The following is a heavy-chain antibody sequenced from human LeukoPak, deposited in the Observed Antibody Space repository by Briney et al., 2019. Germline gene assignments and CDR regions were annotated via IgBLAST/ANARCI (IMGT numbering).Heavy chain of an antibody. CDR3: ARDPSPSLISGIAVAGPDY. CDR2: INPNSGGT. V-gene: IGHV1-2*02. Sequence: ASVKLSCTASGYTFTGYYMHWVRQAPGQGLEWMGWINPNSGGTNYAQKFQGRVTMTRDTSISTAYMELSRLRSDDTAVYYCARDPSPSLISGIAVAGPDYWGQGTLVTVSS. J-gene: IGHJ4*02. D-gene: IGHD6-13*01. CDR1: GYTFTGYY.